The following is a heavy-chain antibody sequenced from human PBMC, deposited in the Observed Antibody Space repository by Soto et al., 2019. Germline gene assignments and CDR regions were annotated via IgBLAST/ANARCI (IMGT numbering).Heavy chain of an antibody. CDR2: ILSSSGTI. CDR1: GFTFNTYN. J-gene: IGHJ4*02. V-gene: IGHV3-48*02. Sequence: PGGSLRLSCAVSGFTFNTYNMTWIRQAPGKGLEWVSYILSSSGTIYYADSVKGRFTISRDNAKNSVYLQMNSLRDEDTAVYYCLRDSIFDHWGQGTLVTVSS. CDR3: LRDSIFDH.